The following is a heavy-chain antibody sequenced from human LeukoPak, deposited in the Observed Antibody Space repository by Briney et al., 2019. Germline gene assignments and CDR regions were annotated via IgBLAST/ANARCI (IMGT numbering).Heavy chain of an antibody. Sequence: GRSLRLSCAASGFTFSSYAMHWVRQAPGKGLEWVAVISYDGSNKYYADSVKGRFTISRDNSKNTLYLQMNSLRAEDTAVYYCARGPLWFGELLYSLDYWGQGTLVTVSS. CDR2: ISYDGSNK. J-gene: IGHJ4*02. CDR1: GFTFSSYA. V-gene: IGHV3-30-3*01. CDR3: ARGPLWFGELLYSLDY. D-gene: IGHD3-10*01.